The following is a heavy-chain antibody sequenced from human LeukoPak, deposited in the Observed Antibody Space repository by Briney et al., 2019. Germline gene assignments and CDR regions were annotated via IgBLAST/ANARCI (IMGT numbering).Heavy chain of an antibody. CDR2: ISGSGGST. CDR1: GFTFSSYA. J-gene: IGHJ6*03. CDR3: AKAIAYCSGGSCLHYYYYMDV. V-gene: IGHV3-23*01. D-gene: IGHD2-15*01. Sequence: GGSLRLSCATSGFTFSSYAMSWVRQAPGKGLEWVSVISGSGGSTYYADSVKGRFNISRDNSKNTLYLQMNSLRAEDTAVYYCAKAIAYCSGGSCLHYYYYMDVWGKGTTVTVSS.